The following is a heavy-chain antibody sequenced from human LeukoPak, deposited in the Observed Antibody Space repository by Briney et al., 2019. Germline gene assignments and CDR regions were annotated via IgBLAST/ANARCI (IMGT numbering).Heavy chain of an antibody. Sequence: ASVTVSCKASGYSFTSYCMHWMRQAPGQGLGWMGIINPSGGSTSYAQKFQGRVTMTRDTSTSTVSMELSGLRSEDTAVYYCAREHHEGSDLDNWGQGTLVTVSA. CDR3: AREHHEGSDLDN. D-gene: IGHD1-14*01. CDR1: GYSFTSYC. J-gene: IGHJ4*02. CDR2: INPSGGST. V-gene: IGHV1-46*01.